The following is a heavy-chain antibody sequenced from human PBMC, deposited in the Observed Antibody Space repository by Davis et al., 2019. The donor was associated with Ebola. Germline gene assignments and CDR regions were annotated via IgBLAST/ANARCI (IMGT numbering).Heavy chain of an antibody. CDR2: INPNSGGT. J-gene: IGHJ6*02. V-gene: IGHV1-2*04. Sequence: AASVKVSCKASGYTFTGYYMHWVRQAPGQGLEWMGWINPNSGGTNYAQKFQGWVTMTRDTSISTAYMELSRLRSDDTAVYYCARGSSDYGDYIYYYYGMDVWGQGTTVTVSS. CDR1: GYTFTGYY. D-gene: IGHD4-17*01. CDR3: ARGSSDYGDYIYYYYGMDV.